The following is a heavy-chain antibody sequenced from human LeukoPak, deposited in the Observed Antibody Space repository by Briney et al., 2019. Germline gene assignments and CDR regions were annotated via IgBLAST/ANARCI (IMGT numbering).Heavy chain of an antibody. CDR2: IIPILGTA. CDR3: ARPLLWWPQVGYFDY. V-gene: IGHV1-69*13. Sequence: SVKVSCKASGGTFSTYTIIWVRQAPGQGLEWMGGIIPILGTASYALKFQGTVTITADESTSTAYMELSRLRSDDTAVYYCARPLLWWPQVGYFDYWGQGTLVTVSS. CDR1: GGTFSTYT. J-gene: IGHJ4*02. D-gene: IGHD4/OR15-4a*01.